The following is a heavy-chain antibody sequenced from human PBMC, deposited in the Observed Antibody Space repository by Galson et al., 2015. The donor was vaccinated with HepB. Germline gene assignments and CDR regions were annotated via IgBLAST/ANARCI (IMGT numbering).Heavy chain of an antibody. D-gene: IGHD4-23*01. Sequence: PALVKPTQTLTLTCTSSGFSLSTSGMRVSWIRQPPGKAPEWLARIDWDDDKFYSTSLKTRLTISKDTSKNQVVLTMTNMDPVDTATYYCARSYFGTDVGNFDYWGQGTLVTVSS. J-gene: IGHJ4*02. V-gene: IGHV2-70*04. CDR1: GFSLSTSGMR. CDR3: ARSYFGTDVGNFDY. CDR2: IDWDDDK.